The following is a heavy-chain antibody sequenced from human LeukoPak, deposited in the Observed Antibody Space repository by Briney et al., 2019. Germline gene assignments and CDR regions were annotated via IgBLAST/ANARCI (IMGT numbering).Heavy chain of an antibody. CDR2: ISGSGGT. J-gene: IGHJ6*04. V-gene: IGHV3-23*01. CDR1: GFTFSSYA. Sequence: GGSLRLSCAASGFTFSSYAMSWVRQAPGEGLEWVSAISGSGGTYYADSVKGRFTISRDNSKNTLYLQMNSLRAEDTAVYYCAKDRKKARNYYYYYGMDVWGKGTTVTVSS. CDR3: AKDRKKARNYYYYYGMDV.